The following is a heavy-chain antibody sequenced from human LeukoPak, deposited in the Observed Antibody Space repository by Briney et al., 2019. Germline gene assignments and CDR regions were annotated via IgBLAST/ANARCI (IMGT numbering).Heavy chain of an antibody. CDR1: GFTVSSNY. CDR3: ARGEYYYDGGY. CDR2: IYSGGTT. V-gene: IGHV3-53*01. J-gene: IGHJ4*02. Sequence: GGSLRLSCAASGFTVSSNYMSWVRQAPGKGLEWVSVIYSGGTTGYADSVKGRFTISRDNAENSLFLQMNSLRAEETAVYYCARGEYYYDGGYWGRGTLVTVSS. D-gene: IGHD3-22*01.